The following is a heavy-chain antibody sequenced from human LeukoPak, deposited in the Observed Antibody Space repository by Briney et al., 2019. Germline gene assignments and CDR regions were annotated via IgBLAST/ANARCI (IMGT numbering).Heavy chain of an antibody. J-gene: IGHJ6*03. CDR1: GYTFTGYY. V-gene: IGHV1-2*02. CDR3: ARHPSDTAMDTRGPYYYYYMDV. Sequence: ASVKVSCKASGYTFTGYYMHWVRQAPGQGLEWMGWINPNSGGTNYAQRFQGRVTMTRDTSISTAYMELSRLRSDDTAVYYCARHPSDTAMDTRGPYYYYYMDVWGKGTTVTVSS. D-gene: IGHD5-18*01. CDR2: INPNSGGT.